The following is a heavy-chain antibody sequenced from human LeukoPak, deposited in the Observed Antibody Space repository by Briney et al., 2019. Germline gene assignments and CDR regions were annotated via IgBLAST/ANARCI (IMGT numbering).Heavy chain of an antibody. Sequence: PGGSLRLSCAASGFTVSSNYMSWVRQAPGKGMEWVSVIYSGGSTDYAAPVKGRFTISRDDSKNTLYLQMNSLKTEDTAVYYCTSSYGDSAPLWYWGQGTLVTVSS. CDR2: IYSGGST. V-gene: IGHV3-66*01. CDR1: GFTVSSNY. CDR3: TSSYGDSAPLWY. D-gene: IGHD5-18*01. J-gene: IGHJ4*02.